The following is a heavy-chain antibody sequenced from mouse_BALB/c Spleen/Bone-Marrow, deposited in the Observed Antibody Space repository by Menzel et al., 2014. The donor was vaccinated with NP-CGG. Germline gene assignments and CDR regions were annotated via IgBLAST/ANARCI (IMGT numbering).Heavy chain of an antibody. V-gene: IGHV2-9*02. CDR3: ARDRDYGNYGWFAY. D-gene: IGHD2-1*01. CDR2: IWAGGST. CDR1: GFSLTNYG. J-gene: IGHJ3*01. Sequence: QVQLKESGPGLVAPSQSLSITCTVSGFSLTNYGVHWVRQPPGKGLEGLGVIWAGGSTNFNSALMSRLSISKDNSKSQVFLKMNSLQTDDTAMYYCARDRDYGNYGWFAYWGQGTLVTVSA.